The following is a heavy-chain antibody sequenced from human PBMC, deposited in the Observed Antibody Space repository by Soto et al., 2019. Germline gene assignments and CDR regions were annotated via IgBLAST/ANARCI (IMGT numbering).Heavy chain of an antibody. CDR1: GGTFSSYA. J-gene: IGHJ4*02. CDR3: ARDRALVYCGGDCYPFDY. CDR2: IIPIFGTA. V-gene: IGHV1-69*13. Sequence: GASVKVSCKASGGTFSSYAISWVRQAPGQGLEWMGGIIPIFGTANYAQKFQGRVTITADESTSTAYMELSSLRSEDTAVYYCARDRALVYCGGDCYPFDYWGQGTLVTVSS. D-gene: IGHD2-21*02.